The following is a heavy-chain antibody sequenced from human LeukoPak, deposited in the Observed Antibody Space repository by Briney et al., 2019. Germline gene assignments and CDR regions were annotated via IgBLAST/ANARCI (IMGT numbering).Heavy chain of an antibody. J-gene: IGHJ4*02. Sequence: GGSLRLSCAASGFTFSSYAMSWVRQAPGKGLEWVSAISGSGGSTYYADSVKGRFTISRDNAKNSLYLQMNSLRAEDTAVYYCARAKRGYDYGDYDWGQGTLVTVSS. V-gene: IGHV3-23*01. D-gene: IGHD4-17*01. CDR3: ARAKRGYDYGDYD. CDR1: GFTFSSYA. CDR2: ISGSGGST.